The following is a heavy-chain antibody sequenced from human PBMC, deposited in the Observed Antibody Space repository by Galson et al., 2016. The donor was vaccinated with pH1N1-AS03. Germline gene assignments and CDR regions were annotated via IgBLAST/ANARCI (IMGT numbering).Heavy chain of an antibody. V-gene: IGHV3-33*03. CDR3: GPNPEYGEGAY. CDR1: GFTFSNFG. Sequence: SLRLSCAASGFTFSNFGMHWVRQAPGKGLEWVAQIRHGGSQPHYGGSVKGRFTISRDNTRNSLYLQMNSLRVEETAIYYCGPNPEYGEGAYWGQGALVTVSS. J-gene: IGHJ4*02. D-gene: IGHD4-17*01. CDR2: IRHGGSQP.